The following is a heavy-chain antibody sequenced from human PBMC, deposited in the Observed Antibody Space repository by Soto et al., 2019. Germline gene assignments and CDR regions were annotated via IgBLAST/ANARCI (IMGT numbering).Heavy chain of an antibody. Sequence: XSVKVSFNASGYTLTNFYIHWVRQAPGQGLEWMGIINPNGGSTNYAHNFQGGVTITRDTSTSTVYMALSSLRSEDTAVYYCARGLGSGDYWGRGTLVTSPQ. CDR2: INPNGGST. D-gene: IGHD6-25*01. CDR3: ARGLGSGDY. V-gene: IGHV1-46*03. CDR1: GYTLTNFY. J-gene: IGHJ4*02.